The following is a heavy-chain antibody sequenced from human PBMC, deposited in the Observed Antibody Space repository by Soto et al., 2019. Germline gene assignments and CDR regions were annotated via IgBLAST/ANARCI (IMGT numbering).Heavy chain of an antibody. J-gene: IGHJ4*02. CDR3: ARVYMITFGGLTPRARAYRFDY. CDR2: IFPGESET. Sequence: VEDLKIPCQTSGFNFHHHWVVWVRQQPEKSLARLEIIFPGESETRYSPSSQGDVSISADMSSATHYLQWNELTSSDTATYYCARVYMITFGGLTPRARAYRFDYWGQGTRVTVSS. V-gene: IGHV5-51*01. CDR1: GFNFHHHW. D-gene: IGHD3-16*01.